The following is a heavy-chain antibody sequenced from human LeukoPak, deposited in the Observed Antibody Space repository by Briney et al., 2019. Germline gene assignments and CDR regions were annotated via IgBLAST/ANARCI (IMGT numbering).Heavy chain of an antibody. D-gene: IGHD3-10*01. J-gene: IGHJ4*02. Sequence: GGSLRLSCAASGFTVSSHYMSWVRQAPGKWLEWVSVIYSGGSTYYAASVKGRFTISRDNSKNTLYHQMNSLRAEDTAVYYCASSPISYYYCAGRYYKEGNYFDYWGQGTLVTVSS. CDR1: GFTVSSHY. V-gene: IGHV3-66*01. CDR3: ASSPISYYYCAGRYYKEGNYFDY. CDR2: IYSGGST.